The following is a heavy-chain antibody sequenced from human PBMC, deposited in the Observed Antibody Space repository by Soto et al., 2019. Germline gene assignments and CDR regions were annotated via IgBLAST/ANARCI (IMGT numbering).Heavy chain of an antibody. J-gene: IGHJ4*02. V-gene: IGHV1-69*02. CDR2: IIPILGIA. Sequence: QVQLVQSGAAVKKPGSSVKVSCKASGGTFSSYTISWVRQAPGQGLEWMGRIIPILGIANYAQKFQGRVTITADKSTSTAYMELSSLRSEDTAVYYCARIHWNREQLVQDYWGQGTLVTVSS. CDR1: GGTFSSYT. D-gene: IGHD6-13*01. CDR3: ARIHWNREQLVQDY.